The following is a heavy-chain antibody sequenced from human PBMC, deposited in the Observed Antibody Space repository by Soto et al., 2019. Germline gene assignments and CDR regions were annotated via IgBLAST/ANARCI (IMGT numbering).Heavy chain of an antibody. Sequence: QVQLVESGGGVVQPGRSLRLSCAASGFTFSSYAMHWVRQAPGKGLEWVAVISYDGSNKYYADSVKGRFTISRDNSKNTLYLQMNSLRAEDTAVYYFARDRMYSSSWHDYWGQGTLVTVSS. CDR3: ARDRMYSSSWHDY. D-gene: IGHD6-13*01. V-gene: IGHV3-30-3*01. J-gene: IGHJ4*02. CDR1: GFTFSSYA. CDR2: ISYDGSNK.